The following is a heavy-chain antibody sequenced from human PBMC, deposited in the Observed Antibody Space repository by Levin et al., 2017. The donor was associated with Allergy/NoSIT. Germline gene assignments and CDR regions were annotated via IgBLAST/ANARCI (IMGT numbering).Heavy chain of an antibody. CDR1: GFTFSSYS. CDR3: ARAPGSGYYGDYFDY. Sequence: GESLKISCAASGFTFSSYSMNWVRQAPGKGLEWVSYISSSSSTIYYADSVKGRFTISRDNAKNSLYLQMNSLRDEDTAVYYCARAPGSGYYGDYFDYWGQGTLVTVSS. J-gene: IGHJ4*02. D-gene: IGHD3-22*01. CDR2: ISSSSSTI. V-gene: IGHV3-48*02.